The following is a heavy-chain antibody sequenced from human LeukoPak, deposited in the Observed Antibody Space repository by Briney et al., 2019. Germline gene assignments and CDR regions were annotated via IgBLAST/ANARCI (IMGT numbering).Heavy chain of an antibody. J-gene: IGHJ4*02. D-gene: IGHD2-2*01. CDR2: IIPVFGTA. V-gene: IGHV1-69*05. CDR1: GGTFSSYT. Sequence: ASVKVSCKASGGTFSSYTINWVRQAPGQGLEWMGGIIPVFGTANYAQKFQGRVTITTDESTSTAYMELSSLRSEDTAVYYCARGSVVPAALDYWGQGTLVTVSS. CDR3: ARGSVVPAALDY.